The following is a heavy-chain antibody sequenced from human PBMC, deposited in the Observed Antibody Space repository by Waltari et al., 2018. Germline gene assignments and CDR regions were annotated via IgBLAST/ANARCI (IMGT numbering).Heavy chain of an antibody. CDR1: GYSPDSINW. Sequence: QVQLQEWDPGLVKPSDTLSLTCAVLGYSPDSINWWGWVRQPPGKGLEWIGYIYYSGSTYYNPSLMSRVTMSIDTSKNQLSLRLWSVTAVDTAVYYCARTLGDGDYYYGMDVWGPGTTVIVSS. J-gene: IGHJ6*02. V-gene: IGHV4-28*01. CDR3: ARTLGDGDYYYGMDV. D-gene: IGHD3-16*01. CDR2: IYYSGST.